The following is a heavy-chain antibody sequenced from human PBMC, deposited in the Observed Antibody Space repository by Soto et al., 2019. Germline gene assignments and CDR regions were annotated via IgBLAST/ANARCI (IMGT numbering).Heavy chain of an antibody. CDR3: ARQGDSSGTDFDY. J-gene: IGHJ4*02. CDR1: GGSISSSSYY. V-gene: IGHV4-39*01. CDR2: IYYSGST. D-gene: IGHD3-22*01. Sequence: SETLSLTCTVSGGSISSSSYYWGWIRQPPGKGLEWIGSIYYSGSTYYNPSLKSRVTISVDTSKNQFSLKLSSVTAADTAVYYCARQGDSSGTDFDYWGQGALVTVS.